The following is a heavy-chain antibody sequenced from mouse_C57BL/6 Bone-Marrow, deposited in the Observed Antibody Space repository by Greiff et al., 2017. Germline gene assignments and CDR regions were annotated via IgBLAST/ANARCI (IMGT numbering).Heavy chain of an antibody. CDR3: ARRGIYYYGSSYLDY. Sequence: QVQLQQPGAELVRPGSSVKLSCKASGYTFTSYWMDWVKQRPGQGLEWIGNIYPSDSETHYNQKFKDKATLTVDKASSTAYMQLSSRTSDDSAVYYCARRGIYYYGSSYLDYWGQGTTLTVSS. V-gene: IGHV1-61*01. CDR2: IYPSDSET. J-gene: IGHJ2*01. CDR1: GYTFTSYW. D-gene: IGHD1-1*01.